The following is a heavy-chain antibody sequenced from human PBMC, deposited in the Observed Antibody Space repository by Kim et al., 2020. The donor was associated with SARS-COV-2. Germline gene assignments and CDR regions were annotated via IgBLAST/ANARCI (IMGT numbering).Heavy chain of an antibody. V-gene: IGHV3-48*02. CDR3: ARADIVATYYYYGMDV. D-gene: IGHD5-12*01. CDR1: GFTFSSYS. Sequence: GGSLRLSCAASGFTFSSYSMNWVRQAPGKGLEWVSYISSSSSTIYYADSVKGRFTISRDNAKNSLYLQMNSLRDEDTAVYYCARADIVATYYYYGMDVWGQGTTVTVSS. J-gene: IGHJ6*02. CDR2: ISSSSSTI.